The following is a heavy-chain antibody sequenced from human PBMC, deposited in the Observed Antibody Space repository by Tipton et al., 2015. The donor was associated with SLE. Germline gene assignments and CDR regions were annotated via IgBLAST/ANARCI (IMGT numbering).Heavy chain of an antibody. J-gene: IGHJ3*02. CDR1: GGSFSGYY. CDR3: ARGSGWYAGSAFDI. V-gene: IGHV4-34*01. CDR2: ISHSGGT. Sequence: TLSLTCAVYGGSFSGYYWSWIRQPPGKGLEWIGEISHSGGTNYNPSLKSRVTISVDTSKNQFSLKLSSVTAADTAVYYCARGSGWYAGSAFDIWGQGTMVTVSS. D-gene: IGHD6-19*01.